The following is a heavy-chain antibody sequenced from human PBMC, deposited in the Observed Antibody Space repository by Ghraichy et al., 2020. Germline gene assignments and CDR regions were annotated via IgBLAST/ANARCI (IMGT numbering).Heavy chain of an antibody. CDR2: IGITGDT. V-gene: IGHV3-13*01. CDR1: GFTFSTYD. Sequence: GGSLRLSCAASGFTFSTYDMHWVRQVTGKSLEWVSGIGITGDTYYPASVKGRFTISRENAINSLYLQMNNLRVGDTAVYYCASTGYYDSDDALDFWGQGTTVTVSS. J-gene: IGHJ3*01. CDR3: ASTGYYDSDDALDF. D-gene: IGHD3-22*01.